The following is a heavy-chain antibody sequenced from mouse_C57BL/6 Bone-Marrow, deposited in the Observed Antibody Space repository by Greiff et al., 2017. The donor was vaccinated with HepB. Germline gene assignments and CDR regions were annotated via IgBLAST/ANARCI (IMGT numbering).Heavy chain of an antibody. V-gene: IGHV1-69*01. CDR2: IDPSDSYT. J-gene: IGHJ1*03. CDR3: AKERGYFDV. Sequence: MPGQGLEWIGEIDPSDSYTNYNQKFKGKSTLTVDKSSSTAYMQLSSLTSEDSAVYYCAKERGYFDVWGTGTTVTVSS.